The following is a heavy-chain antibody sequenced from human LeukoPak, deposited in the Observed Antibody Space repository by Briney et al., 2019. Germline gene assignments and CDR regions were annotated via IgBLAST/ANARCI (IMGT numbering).Heavy chain of an antibody. CDR1: GFTFSTYA. CDR3: AKTPANWGTN. J-gene: IGHJ4*02. CDR2: ISVSGGNT. Sequence: PGGSPRLSCAASGFTFSTYAMSWVRQAPGKGLEWVSTISVSGGNTYYADSVKGRFTISRDNSKNTLYLQMNSLRAEDTAVYYCAKTPANWGTNWGQGTLVTVSS. V-gene: IGHV3-23*01. D-gene: IGHD7-27*01.